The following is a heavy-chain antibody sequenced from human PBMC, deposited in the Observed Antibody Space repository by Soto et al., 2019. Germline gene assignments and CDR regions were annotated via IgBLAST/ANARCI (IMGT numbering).Heavy chain of an antibody. J-gene: IGHJ5*02. D-gene: IGHD3-10*01. CDR2: IYYSGST. V-gene: IGHV4-59*01. CDR3: ARGRVVITMVRGPGWFDP. CDR1: GGSISSYY. Sequence: SETLSLTCTVSGGSISSYYWSWIRQPPGKGLEWIGYIYYSGSTNYNPSLKSRVTISVDTSKNQFSLKLSSVTAADTAVYYCARGRVVITMVRGPGWFDPWGQGTLVTVSS.